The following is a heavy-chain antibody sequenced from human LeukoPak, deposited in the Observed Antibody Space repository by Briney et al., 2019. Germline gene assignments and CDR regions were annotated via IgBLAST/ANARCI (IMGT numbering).Heavy chain of an antibody. CDR1: GFTFSSYA. D-gene: IGHD6-13*01. J-gene: IGHJ4*02. CDR3: ARGAYSSSWLNFDY. Sequence: GGSLRLSCAASGFTFSSYAMHWVRQAPGKGLEWVAPISYDGSDKYYADSVKGRFTISRDNSKNTLYLQMNSLRAEDTAVYYCARGAYSSSWLNFDYWGQGTLVTVSS. V-gene: IGHV3-30*04. CDR2: ISYDGSDK.